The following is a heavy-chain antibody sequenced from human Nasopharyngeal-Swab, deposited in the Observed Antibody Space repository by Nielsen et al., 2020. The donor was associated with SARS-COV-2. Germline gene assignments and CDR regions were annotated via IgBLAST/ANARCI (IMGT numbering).Heavy chain of an antibody. Sequence: GESLKISCAASGFTFSGYAMSWVRQAPGKGLEWVSAISGSGGSTYYADSVKGRFTISRDNSKNTLYLQMNGLRAEDTAVYYCATHGSGRIGGMDVWGQGTTVTVSS. CDR3: ATHGSGRIGGMDV. CDR2: ISGSGGST. J-gene: IGHJ6*02. V-gene: IGHV3-23*01. CDR1: GFTFSGYA. D-gene: IGHD3-10*01.